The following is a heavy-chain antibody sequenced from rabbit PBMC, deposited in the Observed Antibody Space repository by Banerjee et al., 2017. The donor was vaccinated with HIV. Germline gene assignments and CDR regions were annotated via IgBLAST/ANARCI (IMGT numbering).Heavy chain of an antibody. CDR3: TRHSAAIIGWQFNL. Sequence: QEELVESGGGLGKPGGTLTLTCKASGIDFSSYYYMCWVRQAPGKGLEWIACIDTGSRGYTLYSSCVNGRFTISRSSILITGNLKMTTLSAAETAFYSCTRHSAAIIGWQFNLWGPGTLVTVS. D-gene: IGHD1-1*01. V-gene: IGHV1S43*01. J-gene: IGHJ6*01. CDR2: IDTGSRGYT. CDR1: GIDFSSYYY.